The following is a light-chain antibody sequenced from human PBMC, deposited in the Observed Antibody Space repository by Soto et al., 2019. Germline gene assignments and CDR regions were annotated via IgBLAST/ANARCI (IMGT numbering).Light chain of an antibody. CDR2: DNN. V-gene: IGLV1-51*01. CDR3: GTWDSSLSANGV. Sequence: QSVLTQPPSVSAAPGQKVTISCSGSSSNIGRNYVSWYQQLPGTAPKLLIYDNNKRPSGIPDRFSGSKSGTSATLGITGLQTGDEADYYCGTWDSSLSANGVFGGGTKLTVL. CDR1: SSNIGRNY. J-gene: IGLJ3*02.